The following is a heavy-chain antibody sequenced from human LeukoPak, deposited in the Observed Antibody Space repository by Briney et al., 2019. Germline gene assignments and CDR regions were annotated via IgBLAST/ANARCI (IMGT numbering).Heavy chain of an antibody. CDR2: IYYSGNT. CDR1: GGSISDTTYY. D-gene: IGHD1-26*01. V-gene: IGHV4-39*01. J-gene: IGHJ4*02. Sequence: SETLSLTCIVSGGSISDTTYYWGWIRQPPGKRLEWIGSIYYSGNTYYNPSLKSRVTISIDTSKNQFSLNLNSVTAADTALYSCARHYLGGNYPDYFNHWGQGTLVTVSS. CDR3: ARHYLGGNYPDYFNH.